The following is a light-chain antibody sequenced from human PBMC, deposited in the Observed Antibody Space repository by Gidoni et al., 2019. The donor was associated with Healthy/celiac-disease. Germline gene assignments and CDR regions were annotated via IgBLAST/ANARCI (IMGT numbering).Light chain of an antibody. CDR3: QSYDSSLSGWV. J-gene: IGLJ3*02. Sequence: QSVLTPPPSVSGAPGQRVTISCTGSSSNIGAGYEFHWYQQLPGTAPKLLIYGNSNRPSGVPDRFSGSKSGTSASLPITGLQAEDEAYYYCQSYDSSLSGWVFGGGTKLTVL. CDR1: SSNIGAGYE. V-gene: IGLV1-40*01. CDR2: GNS.